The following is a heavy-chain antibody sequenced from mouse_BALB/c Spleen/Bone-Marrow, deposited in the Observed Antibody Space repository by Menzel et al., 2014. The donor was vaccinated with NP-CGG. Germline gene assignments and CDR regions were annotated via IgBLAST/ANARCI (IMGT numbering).Heavy chain of an antibody. J-gene: IGHJ4*01. CDR3: ARPQFISGRYSAMDY. V-gene: IGHV1-63*01. D-gene: IGHD1-2*01. Sequence: QVQLKQSGAELVRPGTSVKISCKASGYAFTNYWLDWVKQSPGHGLEWIGDIYPGSGNTYFNEKFKGKATLTADKSSSTAYMQLSSLTSEDSAVYFCARPQFISGRYSAMDYWGQGTSVTVSS. CDR2: IYPGSGNT. CDR1: GYAFTNYW.